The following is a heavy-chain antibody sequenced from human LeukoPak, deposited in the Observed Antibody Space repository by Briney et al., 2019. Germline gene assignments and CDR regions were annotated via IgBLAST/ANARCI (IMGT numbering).Heavy chain of an antibody. D-gene: IGHD4-11*01. CDR3: ARDAIVRDYSNSDY. CDR1: GYSFTGYF. J-gene: IGHJ4*02. Sequence: ASVKVSCKASGYSFTGYFIHWVRQAPGQGLEWMGWINPNSGGTNYAQKFQGRVTMTRDTSISTAYMELSRLTSDDTAVYYCARDAIVRDYSNSDYWGQGTLVTVSS. CDR2: INPNSGGT. V-gene: IGHV1-2*02.